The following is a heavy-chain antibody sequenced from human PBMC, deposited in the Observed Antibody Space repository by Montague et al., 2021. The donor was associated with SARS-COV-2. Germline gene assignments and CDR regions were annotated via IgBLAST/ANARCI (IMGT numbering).Heavy chain of an antibody. Sequence: SETLSLTCTVSGGSISSYYWSWIRQPPGKGLEWIGYIYYSGSATYNPSLKSRLTTSVHTSENQLSLKLSSVTAADTAVYYCARLPSSWDYYYYYGLDVWGQGTTVTVSS. J-gene: IGHJ6*02. CDR1: GGSISSYY. V-gene: IGHV4-59*01. CDR2: IYYSGSA. D-gene: IGHD6-13*01. CDR3: ARLPSSWDYYYYYGLDV.